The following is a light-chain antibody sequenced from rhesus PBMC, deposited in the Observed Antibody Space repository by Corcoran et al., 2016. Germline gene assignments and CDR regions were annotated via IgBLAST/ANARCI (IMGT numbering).Light chain of an antibody. CDR1: QGISSW. V-gene: IGKV1-21*01. Sequence: DIQMTQSPSSLSASVGDRVTITCRASQGISSWLAWYQQKPGKAPKLLIYKASSLQSGDPSRFSGSGSWTDFTLTIRSLQPADFATYYCQQYNSAPRTFGQGTKVEIK. J-gene: IGKJ1*01. CDR2: KAS. CDR3: QQYNSAPRT.